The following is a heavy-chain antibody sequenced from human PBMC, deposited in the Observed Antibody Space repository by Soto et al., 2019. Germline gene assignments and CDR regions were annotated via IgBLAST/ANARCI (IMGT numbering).Heavy chain of an antibody. J-gene: IGHJ5*02. CDR1: GFTSRSFT. CDR2: ISSNSAYI. CDR3: TRDASRDSSARGWFDP. D-gene: IGHD6-13*01. V-gene: IGHV3-21*01. Sequence: LXLSCAASGFTSRSFTMNWVRQAPGKGLEWVSTISSNSAYIYYTDALRGRFTISRDNAKNSLHLQMNSLRAEDTAVYYCTRDASRDSSARGWFDPWGPGTLVTASS.